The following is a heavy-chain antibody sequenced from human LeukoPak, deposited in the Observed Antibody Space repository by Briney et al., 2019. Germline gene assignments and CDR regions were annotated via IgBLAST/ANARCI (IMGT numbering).Heavy chain of an antibody. CDR2: ISAYNGNT. CDR3: ARSGDGNSFDP. V-gene: IGHV1-18*04. D-gene: IGHD4-17*01. CDR1: GYIFRNFG. J-gene: IGHJ5*02. Sequence: GASVKVFCKASGYIFRNFGVGWLRQAPGQGPEWMGWISAYNGNTNYAQKFQGRVAMTTDTFTSTAYMELRSLTSDETAEYYCARSGDGNSFDPGGQGTLVTVSS.